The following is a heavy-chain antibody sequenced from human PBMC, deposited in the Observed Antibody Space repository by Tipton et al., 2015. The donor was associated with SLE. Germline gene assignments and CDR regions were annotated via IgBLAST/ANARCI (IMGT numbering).Heavy chain of an antibody. V-gene: IGHV3-23*01. D-gene: IGHD6-19*01. J-gene: IGHJ6*02. CDR3: AKDQSGWSGYSGMDV. Sequence: SLRLSCAASGFTFSSYAMSWVRQAPGKGLEWVSAISGSGGSTYYADSMKGRFTISRDNSKNTLYLQMNNLRAEDTAVYYCAKDQSGWSGYSGMDVWGQGTTVTVSS. CDR2: ISGSGGST. CDR1: GFTFSSYA.